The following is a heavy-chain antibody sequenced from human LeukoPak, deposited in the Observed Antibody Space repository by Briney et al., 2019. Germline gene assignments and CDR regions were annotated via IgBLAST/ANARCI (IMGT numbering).Heavy chain of an antibody. V-gene: IGHV1-2*02. CDR1: GYTFSGTGWY. J-gene: IGHJ4*02. Sequence: ASVKVSCKASGYTFSGTGWYLYWLRQAPGQGLECMGWIYPNNGATAYAQKFQGRVAMTRDTSIATAYMELSRLRPDDTAVYYCARDGPAQMVDFDYWGQGTLVTVSS. CDR2: IYPNNGAT. D-gene: IGHD3-10*01. CDR3: ARDGPAQMVDFDY.